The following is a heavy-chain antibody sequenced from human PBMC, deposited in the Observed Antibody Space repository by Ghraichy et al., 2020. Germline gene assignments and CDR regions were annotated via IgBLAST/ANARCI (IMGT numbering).Heavy chain of an antibody. CDR3: AILRRNVFDT. CDR2: VYYSGST. CDR1: GGSISSYY. D-gene: IGHD2-15*01. Sequence: SETLSLTCTVSGGSISSYYWYWVRIPQRQGKELNGSVYYSGSTNTNHSLKRRVTISLEKSKNQISLKLSPVTAADTAVYYCAILRRNVFDTWGQGTLVTVSS. J-gene: IGHJ5*02. V-gene: IGHV4-59*01.